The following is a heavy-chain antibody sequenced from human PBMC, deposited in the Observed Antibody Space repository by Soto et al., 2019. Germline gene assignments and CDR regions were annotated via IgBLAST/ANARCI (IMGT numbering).Heavy chain of an antibody. CDR2: INSDGSST. J-gene: IGHJ4*02. D-gene: IGHD6-6*01. CDR1: GFTFSTYW. V-gene: IGHV3-74*01. Sequence: EVQLVESGGGLVQPGGSLRLSCAASGFTFSTYWMHWVRQAPGKGLVWVSRINSDGSSTTYADSVKGRLTISRDNAKNTLYLQMNSLRAEDTAVYYCARGGGYTSSALDYWGQGTLVTVPS. CDR3: ARGGGYTSSALDY.